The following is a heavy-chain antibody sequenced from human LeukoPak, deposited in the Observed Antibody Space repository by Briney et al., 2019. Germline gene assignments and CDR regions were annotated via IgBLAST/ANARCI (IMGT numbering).Heavy chain of an antibody. Sequence: ASVKVSCKASGYTFTGYYMHWVRQAPGQGLEWMGWINPNSGGTNYAQKFQGRVTMTRDTSISTAYMELSRLRSDDTAVYYCARDKIAVAGFDYWGQGTLVTVSS. CDR3: ARDKIAVAGFDY. CDR2: INPNSGGT. V-gene: IGHV1-2*02. J-gene: IGHJ4*02. D-gene: IGHD6-19*01. CDR1: GYTFTGYY.